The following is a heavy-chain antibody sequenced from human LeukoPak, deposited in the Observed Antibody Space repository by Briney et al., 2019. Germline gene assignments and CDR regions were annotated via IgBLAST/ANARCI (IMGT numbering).Heavy chain of an antibody. CDR3: ARGNYDILTARGSASLNNWFDP. V-gene: IGHV3-66*01. D-gene: IGHD3-9*01. CDR1: GFTVSSNY. CDR2: IYSGGST. J-gene: IGHJ5*02. Sequence: GGSLRLSCAASGFTVSSNYMSWVRQAPGKGLEWVSVIYSGGSTYYADSVKGRFTISRDNSKNTLYLQMNSLRAEDTAVYYCARGNYDILTARGSASLNNWFDPWGQGTLVTVSS.